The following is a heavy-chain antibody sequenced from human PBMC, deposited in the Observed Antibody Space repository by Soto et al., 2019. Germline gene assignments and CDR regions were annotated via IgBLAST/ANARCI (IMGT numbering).Heavy chain of an antibody. CDR1: GFNFSNAW. J-gene: IGHJ3*02. CDR3: NTDTLIYCDSSDSDVFDI. CDR2: IKSRGDGGTT. D-gene: IGHD3-22*01. Sequence: GGALRLSWAASGFNFSNAWVNWVRQAPGKGLEWVGRIKSRGDGGTTDYAAPVRGRFTISRDDSRKTLYLQMNSLQTEDTAVYYCNTDTLIYCDSSDSDVFDIWGHGTMVTVSS. V-gene: IGHV3-15*07.